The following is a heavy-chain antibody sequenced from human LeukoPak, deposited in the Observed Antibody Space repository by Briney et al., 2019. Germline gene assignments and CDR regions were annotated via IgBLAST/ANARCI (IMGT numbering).Heavy chain of an antibody. J-gene: IGHJ6*03. Sequence: GGSLRLSCAASGFTFSSYWMHWVRQAPGKGLVWVSRINSDGSSTSYADSVKGRFTISRDNAKNTLYLQMNSLRAEDTAVYYCARDQGERYFDWLLSTYYYYYYMDVWGKGTTVTISS. CDR3: ARDQGERYFDWLLSTYYYYYYMDV. D-gene: IGHD3-9*01. CDR1: GFTFSSYW. V-gene: IGHV3-74*01. CDR2: INSDGSST.